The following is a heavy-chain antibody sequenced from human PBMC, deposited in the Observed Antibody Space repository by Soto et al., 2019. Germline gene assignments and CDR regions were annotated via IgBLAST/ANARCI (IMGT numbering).Heavy chain of an antibody. D-gene: IGHD6-19*01. CDR2: TRNKANSYTT. J-gene: IGHJ4*02. CDR1: GFTFSDHY. V-gene: IGHV3-72*01. Sequence: GGSLRLSCAASGFTFSDHYMDWVRQAPGKGLEWVGRTRNKANSYTTEYNASEKGRFTISRDDSKNSRYLQMNSLKTEDPAVYYCTTMAAGYWGQGTKVTVS. CDR3: TTMAAGY.